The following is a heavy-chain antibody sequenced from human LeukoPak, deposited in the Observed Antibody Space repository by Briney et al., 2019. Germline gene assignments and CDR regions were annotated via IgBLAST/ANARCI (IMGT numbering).Heavy chain of an antibody. CDR3: AREGTQYSSGWYPAFDI. V-gene: IGHV4-30-2*01. D-gene: IGHD6-19*01. CDR2: IYHSGST. Sequence: SETLSLTCTVSGGSISSGGYYWSWIQQPPGKGLEWIGYIYHSGSTYYNPSLKSRVTISVDRSKNQFSLKLSSVTAADTAVYYCAREGTQYSSGWYPAFDIWGQGTMVTVSS. CDR1: GGSISSGGYY. J-gene: IGHJ3*02.